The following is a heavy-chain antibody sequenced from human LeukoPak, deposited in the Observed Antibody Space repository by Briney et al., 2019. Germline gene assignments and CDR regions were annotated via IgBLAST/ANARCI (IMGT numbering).Heavy chain of an antibody. V-gene: IGHV3-33*05. CDR2: IQNDASTE. J-gene: IGHJ4*02. CDR3: ARELSQIVWGGLDY. CDR1: GFIFSHYG. Sequence: GRSLRLSCAASGFIFSHYGMHWVRQAPGKGLEWVAVIQNDASTENFADSVKGRFTISRDNSKNTVSLQMNSLRVEDTAVYYCARELSQIVWGGLDYGGQGTLVSVSS. D-gene: IGHD2-21*01.